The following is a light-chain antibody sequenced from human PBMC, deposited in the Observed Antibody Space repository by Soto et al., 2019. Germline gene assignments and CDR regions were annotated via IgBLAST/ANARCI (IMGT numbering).Light chain of an antibody. V-gene: IGLV1-47*01. Sequence: QSVLTQPASASGTPGQTVTIPCSGSSSNIGGNYVFWYQHLPGTAPKLLIFRNNLRPSRVPDRFSGSKSGTSASLAISGLRSDDEADYYCATWDVTLGGHIVFGGGTQLTVL. CDR1: SSNIGGNY. CDR3: ATWDVTLGGHIV. CDR2: RNN. J-gene: IGLJ7*01.